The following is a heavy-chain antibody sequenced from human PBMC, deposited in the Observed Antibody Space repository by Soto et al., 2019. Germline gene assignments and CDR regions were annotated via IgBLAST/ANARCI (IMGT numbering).Heavy chain of an antibody. V-gene: IGHV1-18*01. Sequence: ASVKASCKASGYTFTCYAISWVRQAPGQGLEWMGWISAYNGNTNYAQKLQGRVTMTTDTSTSTAYMELRSLRSDDTAVYYCARDTRITIFGVVDPYGMDVWGQGTTVTVSS. CDR2: ISAYNGNT. J-gene: IGHJ6*02. CDR3: ARDTRITIFGVVDPYGMDV. CDR1: GYTFTCYA. D-gene: IGHD3-3*01.